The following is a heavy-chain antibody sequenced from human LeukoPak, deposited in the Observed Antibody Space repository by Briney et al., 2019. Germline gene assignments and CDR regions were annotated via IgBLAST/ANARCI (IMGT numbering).Heavy chain of an antibody. D-gene: IGHD3-3*01. CDR2: VNTNSGGT. Sequence: ASVKLSCKXSGYTFTSCYMHWVRHPPGQGLEWMWCVNTNSGGTNYAQKFQGRGTMTRDTSISTAYMELSRLRSDDTAVYYCAREAPYDFRSGYYLDYWGQGTLVTVSS. CDR1: GYTFTSCY. J-gene: IGHJ4*02. CDR3: AREAPYDFRSGYYLDY. V-gene: IGHV1-2*02.